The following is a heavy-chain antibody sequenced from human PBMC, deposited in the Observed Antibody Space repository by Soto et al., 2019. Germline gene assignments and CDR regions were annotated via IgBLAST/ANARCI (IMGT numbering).Heavy chain of an antibody. CDR1: GFTFSSYG. D-gene: IGHD6-19*01. Sequence: PGGSLRLSCAASGFTFSSYGMHWVRQAPGKGLEWVAVIWYDGSNKYYADSVKGRFTISRDNSKNTLYLQMNSLRAEDTAVYYCARAGIAVADAFDYWGQGTLVTVS. J-gene: IGHJ4*02. CDR3: ARAGIAVADAFDY. CDR2: IWYDGSNK. V-gene: IGHV3-33*01.